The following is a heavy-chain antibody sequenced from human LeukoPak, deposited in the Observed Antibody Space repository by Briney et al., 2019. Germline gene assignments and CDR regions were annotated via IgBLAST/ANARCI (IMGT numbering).Heavy chain of an antibody. CDR1: GFTFKSYA. Sequence: GGSLRLSCAASGFTFKSYAMSWVRQAPGKGLEWVSAISGSGGRTYYADSVKGRFTISRDNSKNTLYLQMNSLKSDDTAIYYCVTETWYKFDNWGQGTLVTVSS. CDR3: VTETWYKFDN. J-gene: IGHJ4*02. D-gene: IGHD1-1*01. CDR2: ISGSGGRT. V-gene: IGHV3-23*01.